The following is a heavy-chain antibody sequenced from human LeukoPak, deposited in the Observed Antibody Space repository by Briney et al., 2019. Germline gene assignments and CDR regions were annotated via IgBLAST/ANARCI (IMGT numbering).Heavy chain of an antibody. CDR1: GASVSSDTYS. D-gene: IGHD3-3*01. V-gene: IGHV4-61*01. CDR3: ATERSEWPGRWFDP. Sequence: SETLSLTCAVSGASVSSDTYSWNWIRQPPGKGLEWIGYIYHGGNTNYNPSLEGRATISLDTSKNQFSLRLKSVTAADTAIFYCATERSEWPGRWFDPWGQGTLVTVSS. J-gene: IGHJ5*02. CDR2: IYHGGNT.